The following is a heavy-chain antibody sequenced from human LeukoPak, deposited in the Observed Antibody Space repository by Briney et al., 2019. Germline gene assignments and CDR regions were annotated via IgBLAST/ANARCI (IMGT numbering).Heavy chain of an antibody. CDR2: ISSSSSYI. D-gene: IGHD5-12*01. CDR3: ARGTRLRQATTAPEAGY. J-gene: IGHJ4*02. Sequence: KPGGSPRLSCAASGFTFSSYSMNWVRQAPGKGLEWVSSISSSSSYIYYADSVKGRFTISRDNAKNSLYLQMNSLRAEDTAVYYCARGTRLRQATTAPEAGYWGQGTLVTVSS. CDR1: GFTFSSYS. V-gene: IGHV3-21*01.